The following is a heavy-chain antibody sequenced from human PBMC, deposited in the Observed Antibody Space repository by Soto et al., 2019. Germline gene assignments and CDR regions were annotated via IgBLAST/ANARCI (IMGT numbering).Heavy chain of an antibody. Sequence: SVKVSCKASGGTFSNSAISWVRQAPGQGLEWMGGIMPIFRTPDYAQKFQGRVTVTADESTSTAYMELSGLRSDDTAVYYCARDKDRQQLGGNYYYILDVWGQGTTVTVSS. CDR3: ARDKDRQQLGGNYYYILDV. V-gene: IGHV1-69*13. D-gene: IGHD3-3*02. CDR1: GGTFSNSA. CDR2: IMPIFRTP. J-gene: IGHJ6*02.